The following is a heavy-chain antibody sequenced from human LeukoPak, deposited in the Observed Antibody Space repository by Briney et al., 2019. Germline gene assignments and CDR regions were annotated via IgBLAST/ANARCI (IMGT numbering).Heavy chain of an antibody. CDR2: VSSDGTT. D-gene: IGHD2-8*02. CDR3: ARLDCTGDGCYNH. V-gene: IGHV4-59*08. CDR1: GDSVTSYY. Sequence: NASETLSLTCAVSGDSVTSYYWSWIRQPPGKGLEWIGYVSSDGTTNYPPSLRSRVIMSVATAKNHISLSLTSLTAADTAIYYCARLDCTGDGCYNHWGQGTLVTVSS. J-gene: IGHJ4*02.